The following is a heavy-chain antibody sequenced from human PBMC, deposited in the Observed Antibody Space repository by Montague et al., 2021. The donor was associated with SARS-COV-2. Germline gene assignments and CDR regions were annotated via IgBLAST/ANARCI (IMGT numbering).Heavy chain of an antibody. D-gene: IGHD2-2*01. CDR2: IYYGGST. J-gene: IGHJ5*02. CDR1: SASITSGDYY. Sequence: TLSLTCTVSSASITSGDYYWVWIRHPPGKGLEWIGYIYYGGSTFYNPSLRPRVAISIDTSKNQFSLNLSSVTAADTAIYYCAREASRSAADLWGQGTLVTVSS. CDR3: AREASRSAADL. V-gene: IGHV4-31*03.